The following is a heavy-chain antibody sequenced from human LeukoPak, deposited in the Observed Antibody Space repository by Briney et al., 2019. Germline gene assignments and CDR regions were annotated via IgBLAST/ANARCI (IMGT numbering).Heavy chain of an antibody. CDR3: ARGTDAFDI. Sequence: GGSLRHSCAASGFTFSIYEMNWVRQAPGKGLEWVSYISSSGSTLYYADSVEGRFTISRDNAKNSVYLQLNSLRAEDTALYYCARGTDAFDIWGQGTMVTVSS. D-gene: IGHD1-1*01. CDR1: GFTFSIYE. CDR2: ISSSGSTL. J-gene: IGHJ3*02. V-gene: IGHV3-48*03.